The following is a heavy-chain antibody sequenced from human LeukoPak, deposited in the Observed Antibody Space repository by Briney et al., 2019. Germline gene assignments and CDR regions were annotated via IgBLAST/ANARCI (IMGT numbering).Heavy chain of an antibody. V-gene: IGHV1-3*01. CDR2: INAGNGNT. CDR1: GYTFTSYA. CDR3: ARRGSITMVRGAKGAFDI. D-gene: IGHD3-10*01. J-gene: IGHJ3*02. Sequence: GASVKVSCKASGYTFTSYAMHWVRQAPGQRLEWMGWINAGNGNTKYSQKLQGRVTMTTGTSTSTAYMELRSLRSDDTAVYYCARRGSITMVRGAKGAFDIWGQGTMVTVSS.